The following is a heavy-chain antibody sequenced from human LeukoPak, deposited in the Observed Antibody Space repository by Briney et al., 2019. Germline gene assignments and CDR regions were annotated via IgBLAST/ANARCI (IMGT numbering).Heavy chain of an antibody. CDR1: GGSFSGYY. CDR3: ARVRYCSSTSCYRKGVNYFDY. D-gene: IGHD2-2*02. CDR2: INHSGST. Sequence: SETLSLPCAVYGGSFSGYYWSWIRQPPGKGLEWIGEINHSGSTNYNPSLKSRVTISVDTSKNQFSLKLSSVTAADTAVYYCARVRYCSSTSCYRKGVNYFDYWGQGTLVTVSS. V-gene: IGHV4-34*01. J-gene: IGHJ4*02.